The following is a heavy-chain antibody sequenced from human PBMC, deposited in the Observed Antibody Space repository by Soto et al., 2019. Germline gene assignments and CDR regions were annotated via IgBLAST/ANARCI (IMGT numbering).Heavy chain of an antibody. D-gene: IGHD2-8*01. CDR3: AKNGQPPYYYYGLDV. V-gene: IGHV1-18*01. J-gene: IGHJ6*02. Sequence: QGHLVQSEAEVKKCGASVKVSCKASGYTITRYGIRWVRQAPEQGLEWMGWISGYNGDTNYAQKFQGRVSMTIDTSTTTAYMELRSLTSDDTAVYYCAKNGQPPYYYYGLDVWGQGTKVTVSS. CDR2: ISGYNGDT. CDR1: GYTITRYG.